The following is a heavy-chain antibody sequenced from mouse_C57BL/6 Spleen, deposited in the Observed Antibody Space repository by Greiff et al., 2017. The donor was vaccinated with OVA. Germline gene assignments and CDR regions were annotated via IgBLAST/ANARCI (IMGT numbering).Heavy chain of an antibody. CDR3: ARDYDYDEYDAMDY. Sequence: LVESGAELARPGASVKLSCKASGYTFTSYGISWVKQRTGQGLEWIGEIYPRSGNTYYNEKFKGKATLTADKSSSTAYMELRSLTSEDSAVYFCARDYDYDEYDAMDYWGQGTSVTVSS. D-gene: IGHD2-4*01. V-gene: IGHV1-81*01. J-gene: IGHJ4*01. CDR1: GYTFTSYG. CDR2: IYPRSGNT.